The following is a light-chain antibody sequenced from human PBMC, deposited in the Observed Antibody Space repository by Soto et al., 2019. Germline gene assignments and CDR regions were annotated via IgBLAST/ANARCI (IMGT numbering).Light chain of an antibody. CDR1: QSINSW. J-gene: IGKJ1*01. V-gene: IGKV1-5*03. CDR3: QQYTSYST. Sequence: DIQMTQSPSTLSASVGDRVTITCRASQSINSWLSWYQQKPGRAPKLLISKAYSLESGVPSRFSGSGSGTEFTLTSSSLQPDDFATYYCQQYTSYSTFGQGTKVEIK. CDR2: KAY.